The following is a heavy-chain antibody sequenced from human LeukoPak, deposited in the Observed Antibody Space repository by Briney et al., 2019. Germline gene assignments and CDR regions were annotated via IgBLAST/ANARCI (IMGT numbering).Heavy chain of an antibody. Sequence: GGSLRLSCAASGFTFSSYNMNWVRQPPGKGLEWVSYISSSPTTTYYADSVKGRFTISRDNSKNTLYLQMNSLRAEDTAVYYCAGRGEVAGLWSYWGQGTLVTVSS. CDR2: ISSSPTTT. CDR1: GFTFSSYN. CDR3: AGRGEVAGLWSY. J-gene: IGHJ4*02. D-gene: IGHD6-19*01. V-gene: IGHV3-48*01.